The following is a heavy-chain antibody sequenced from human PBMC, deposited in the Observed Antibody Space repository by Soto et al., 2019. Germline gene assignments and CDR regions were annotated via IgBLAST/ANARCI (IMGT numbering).Heavy chain of an antibody. D-gene: IGHD3-9*01. CDR3: ARHFETLGRFDY. J-gene: IGHJ4*02. CDR2: IYYSGDT. V-gene: IGHV4-39*01. Sequence: QLQLQESGPGLVKPSETLSLTCTVSGGSISSSSYYWGWIRQPPGKGLEWIGNIYYSGDTYYNPSLKSRVTISVDTSKNQFSLKLSSVTAADTAVYYCARHFETLGRFDYWGQGTLVTVSS. CDR1: GGSISSSSYY.